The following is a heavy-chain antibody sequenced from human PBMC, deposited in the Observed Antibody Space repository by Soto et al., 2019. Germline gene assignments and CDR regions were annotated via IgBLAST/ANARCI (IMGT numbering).Heavy chain of an antibody. CDR3: ARAFFWSGSCMDV. Sequence: SETLSLTCTVSGGSISTYYWSWIRQPAGKGLEWIGRIDTSGNTNYNPSLKSRVTMSVDTSKKQFSLKLTSVTPEDTAVYYCARAFFWSGSCMDVWGQGTTVTVSS. CDR1: GGSISTYY. CDR2: IDTSGNT. D-gene: IGHD3-3*01. J-gene: IGHJ6*02. V-gene: IGHV4-4*07.